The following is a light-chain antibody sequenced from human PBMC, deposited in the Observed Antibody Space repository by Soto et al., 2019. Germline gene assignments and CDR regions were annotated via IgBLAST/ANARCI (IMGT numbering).Light chain of an antibody. V-gene: IGKV1-39*01. CDR1: KRISSY. CDR3: QQSYNTPRT. J-gene: IGKJ1*01. CDR2: AAS. Sequence: DIQMTQSPSSLSASVGDRVTITCRSSKRISSYLNWYQQKPGKAPKLLISAASTLQTGVPSRFSGSGSGTDFTLTISSLQPEDFATYYCQQSYNTPRTFGQGTKVELK.